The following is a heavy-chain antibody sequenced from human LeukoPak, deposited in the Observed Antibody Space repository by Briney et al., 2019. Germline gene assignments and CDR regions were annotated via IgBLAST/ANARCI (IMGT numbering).Heavy chain of an antibody. J-gene: IGHJ5*02. CDR1: GISFSDYY. V-gene: IGHV3-11*04. CDR2: ISSSGNSM. CDR3: ARSVEPYDFWSGYYLNWFDP. Sequence: GGSLRLSCAVSGISFSDYYMSWIRQAPGKGLEWVSYISSSGNSMYYADSVKGRFTISRDNAQNSLYLQMNSLRAEDTAVYYCARSVEPYDFWSGYYLNWFDPWGQGTLVTVSS. D-gene: IGHD3-3*01.